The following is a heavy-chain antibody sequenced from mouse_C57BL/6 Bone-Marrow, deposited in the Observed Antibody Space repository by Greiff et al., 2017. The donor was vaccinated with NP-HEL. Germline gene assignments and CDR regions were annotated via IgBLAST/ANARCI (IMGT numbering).Heavy chain of an antibody. D-gene: IGHD4-1*01. V-gene: IGHV12-3*01. CDR1: GFPITSGYY. CDR2: ITHSGET. J-gene: IGHJ3*01. Sequence: VKVVESGPGLVKPSQSLFLTCSITGFPITSGYYWIWIRQSPGKPLEWMGYITHSGETFYNPSLQSPISITRETSKNQFFLQLNSVTTEDTAMYYCAGGSNSLFAYWGQGTLVTVSA. CDR3: AGGSNSLFAY.